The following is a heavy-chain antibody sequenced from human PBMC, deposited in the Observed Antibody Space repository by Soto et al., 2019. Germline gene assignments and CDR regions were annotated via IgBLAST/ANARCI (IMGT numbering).Heavy chain of an antibody. CDR3: AKRTSGTTWGESDY. D-gene: IGHD4-17*01. CDR2: ISGYSGNA. Sequence: QVQVMQSGAEVKKPGDSVKVSCKTSGYIFSDYGINWVRQAPGQGLEWMGWISGYSGNANLAQKFQGRVTMTTDKSMRTAHMELRRLRSDDTAVYYCAKRTSGTTWGESDYWGQGTLVTVSS. V-gene: IGHV1-18*04. CDR1: GYIFSDYG. J-gene: IGHJ4*02.